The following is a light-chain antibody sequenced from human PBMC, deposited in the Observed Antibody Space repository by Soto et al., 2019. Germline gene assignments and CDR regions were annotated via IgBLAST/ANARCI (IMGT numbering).Light chain of an antibody. V-gene: IGLV1-40*01. CDR2: GNS. Sequence: QSVLTQPPSVSGAPGQRVTISCTGSDSNIGARYHVHWYQQLPGKAPRLIIYGNSNRPSGVPDRFAGSKSGSSASLAISGLQADDEATYHCQSYDSNLSGRVFGEGTQLTVL. CDR3: QSYDSNLSGRV. J-gene: IGLJ3*02. CDR1: DSNIGARYH.